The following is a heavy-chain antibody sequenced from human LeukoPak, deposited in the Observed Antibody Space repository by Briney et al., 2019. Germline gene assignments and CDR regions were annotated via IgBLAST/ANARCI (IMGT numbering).Heavy chain of an antibody. CDR2: INWNGGST. Sequence: GGSLRLSCEASGFTFDDYGMSWVRQAPGKGLEWVSGINWNGGSTGYADSVKGRFTISRDNAKNSLYLQMNSLRAEDTALYYCAREGPPDIVVVPAAVDYWGQGTLVTVSS. CDR1: GFTFDDYG. J-gene: IGHJ4*02. V-gene: IGHV3-20*04. CDR3: AREGPPDIVVVPAAVDY. D-gene: IGHD2-2*01.